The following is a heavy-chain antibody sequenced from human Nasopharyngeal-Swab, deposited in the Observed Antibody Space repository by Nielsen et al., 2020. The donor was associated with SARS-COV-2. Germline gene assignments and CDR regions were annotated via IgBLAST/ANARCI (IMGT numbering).Heavy chain of an antibody. V-gene: IGHV3-74*01. CDR3: ARRLVWFGEAHYYYYGMDV. CDR2: INSDGTTT. D-gene: IGHD3-10*01. Sequence: GESLKISFAASGFSFRSYWMHWVRQAPGKGLVWVSCINSDGTTTRYADSVKGRFTVSRDNAKNTLYLEMNSLRADDTAVYYCARRLVWFGEAHYYYYGMDVWGQGTTVTVSS. J-gene: IGHJ6*02. CDR1: GFSFRSYW.